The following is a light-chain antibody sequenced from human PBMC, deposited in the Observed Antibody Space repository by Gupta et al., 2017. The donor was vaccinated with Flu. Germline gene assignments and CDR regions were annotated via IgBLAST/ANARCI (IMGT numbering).Light chain of an antibody. CDR1: QSISSG. Sequence: DIQMTQSPSTLAASVGDRVTITCRANQSISSGLAWYQQKPGKAPKLLIYKASSLESGVPSTFSGSGSGTEFTLTISSLQPDDFATYYCQQYNTYPITFGQGTRLEIK. J-gene: IGKJ5*01. CDR3: QQYNTYPIT. CDR2: KAS. V-gene: IGKV1-5*03.